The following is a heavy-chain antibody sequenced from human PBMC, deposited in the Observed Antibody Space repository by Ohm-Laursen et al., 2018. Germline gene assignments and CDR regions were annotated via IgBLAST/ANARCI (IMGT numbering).Heavy chain of an antibody. CDR1: GFTFSSYS. J-gene: IGHJ4*02. V-gene: IGHV3-48*01. CDR3: ANDENMAIIRGLFDF. D-gene: IGHD5-24*01. Sequence: SLRLSCAASGFTFSSYSMNWVRQAPGKGLEWVSYISTGSATIYYADSVKGRFTISRDNAKNTLYLEVNSLRPEDTAMYYCANDENMAIIRGLFDFWGQGALVTVSS. CDR2: ISTGSATI.